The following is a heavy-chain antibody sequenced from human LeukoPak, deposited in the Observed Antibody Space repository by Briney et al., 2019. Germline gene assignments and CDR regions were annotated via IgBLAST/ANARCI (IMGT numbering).Heavy chain of an antibody. J-gene: IGHJ4*02. CDR1: GFTFSSYA. CDR2: ISGSGAST. Sequence: GGSLRLSCATSGFTFSSYAMSWVRQAPGKGLEWVSGISGSGASTYYADSVKGRFTISRDNSKNTLYLQMNSLRAEDTAVYYCAKDRPPYYDFWSGYYGEFDYWGQGTLVTVFS. D-gene: IGHD3-3*01. V-gene: IGHV3-23*01. CDR3: AKDRPPYYDFWSGYYGEFDY.